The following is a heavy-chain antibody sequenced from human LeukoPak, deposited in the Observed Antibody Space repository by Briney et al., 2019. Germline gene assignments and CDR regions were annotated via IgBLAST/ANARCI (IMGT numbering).Heavy chain of an antibody. D-gene: IGHD3-22*01. CDR3: AREGYHDSRGYSIDAFDI. J-gene: IGHJ3*02. CDR1: GGSISSSSYH. V-gene: IGHV4-39*07. CDR2: IYSSGSS. Sequence: PSETLSLTCTVSGGSISSSSYHWGWIRQPPGKGLEWIGTIYSSGSSYYNPSLKSRLTISVDTSRNQFSLKLSSVTAADTALYYCAREGYHDSRGYSIDAFDIWGQGTMVTVSS.